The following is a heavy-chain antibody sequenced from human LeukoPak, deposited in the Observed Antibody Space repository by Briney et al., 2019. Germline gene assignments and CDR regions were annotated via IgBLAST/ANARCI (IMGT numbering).Heavy chain of an antibody. Sequence: GGSLRLSCAAPGFTFSSYWMSWVRQAPGKGLEWVANIKQDGSEKYYVDSVKGRFTISRDNAKNSLYLQMNSLRAEDTAVYYCARDSDYCSGGSCYFGAFDYWGQGTLVTVSS. V-gene: IGHV3-7*01. CDR1: GFTFSSYW. CDR2: IKQDGSEK. J-gene: IGHJ4*02. D-gene: IGHD2-15*01. CDR3: ARDSDYCSGGSCYFGAFDY.